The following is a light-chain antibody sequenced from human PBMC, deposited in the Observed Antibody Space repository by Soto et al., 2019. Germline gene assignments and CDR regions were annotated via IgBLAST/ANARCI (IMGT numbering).Light chain of an antibody. CDR1: HSVSSS. CDR3: QQRSNCPLSIT. Sequence: EIVLTQTPSTLSLSPGERATLSCRASHSVSSSLAWYQHKPGQAPRLLIYDASNRATGIPARFSGSGSGTDFTLTISSLEPEDFALYYCQQRSNCPLSITFGHGTRLEIK. V-gene: IGKV3-11*01. J-gene: IGKJ5*01. CDR2: DAS.